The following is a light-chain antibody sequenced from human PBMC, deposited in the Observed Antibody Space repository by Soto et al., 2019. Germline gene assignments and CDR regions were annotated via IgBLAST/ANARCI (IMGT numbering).Light chain of an antibody. CDR3: QQRQYWPPIT. CDR1: QSVSRY. CDR2: DAS. Sequence: EIVLTQSPATLSLSPGERATLSCRASQSVSRYLAWYQQKPGQAPRLLIYDASNRAIGIPARFSGSGSGTDFTLTISSLEPEDCAIYYCQQRQYWPPITFGQGTRLEIK. J-gene: IGKJ5*01. V-gene: IGKV3-11*01.